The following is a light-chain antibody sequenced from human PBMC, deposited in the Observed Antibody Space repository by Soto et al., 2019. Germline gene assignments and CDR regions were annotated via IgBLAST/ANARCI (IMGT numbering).Light chain of an antibody. Sequence: QLVLTQSPSASASLGASVKLTCTLSSGHSSYAIAWHQQQPEKGPRYLMKLNSDGSHSKGDGIPDRFSGSSSGAERYLTISSLQSEDEADYYCAAWDDSLNGRVFGGGTKLTVL. V-gene: IGLV4-69*01. CDR2: LNSDGSH. CDR1: SGHSSYA. J-gene: IGLJ3*02. CDR3: AAWDDSLNGRV.